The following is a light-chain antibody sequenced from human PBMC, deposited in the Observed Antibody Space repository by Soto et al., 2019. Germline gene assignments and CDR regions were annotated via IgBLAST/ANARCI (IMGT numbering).Light chain of an antibody. J-gene: IGKJ1*01. CDR2: GAS. CDR1: QSVSSN. CDR3: QQYNNWPPWT. Sequence: EIVMTQSPATLSVSPGERATLSCRASQSVSSNLAWYQQKPGQAPTLLIYGASTRATGIPASYSGSGSGTEFTLTISSLQSEDFGVYYCQQYNNWPPWTFGQGTKVEIK. V-gene: IGKV3-15*01.